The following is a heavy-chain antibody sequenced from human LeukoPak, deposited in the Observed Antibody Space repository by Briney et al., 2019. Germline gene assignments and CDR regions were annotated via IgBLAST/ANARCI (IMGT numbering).Heavy chain of an antibody. CDR1: GGSISSYC. J-gene: IGHJ4*02. CDR2: IYYSGST. CDR3: ARQAYYGSGSYSPFDY. D-gene: IGHD3-10*01. Sequence: SETLSLTCTVSGGSISSYCWSWIRQPPGKGLEWIGYIYYSGSTNYNPSLKSRVTISVDTSENQFSLKLSSVTAADTAVYYCARQAYYGSGSYSPFDYWGQGTLVTVSS. V-gene: IGHV4-59*08.